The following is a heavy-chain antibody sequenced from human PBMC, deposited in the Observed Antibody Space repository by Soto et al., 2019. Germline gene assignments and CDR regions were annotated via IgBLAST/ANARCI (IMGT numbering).Heavy chain of an antibody. J-gene: IGHJ4*02. V-gene: IGHV2-5*02. CDR2: IYWDDDE. CDR1: GFSLTTDGEG. Sequence: QITLKESGPTLVKPAQTLALTCSFSGFSLTTDGEGVGWVRQPPGEALEWLALIYWDDDERYSASLKSRLTITKDPSKNQVVLIMTNMDPLDTATYYCAHSRNLITEDAQVGDFDYWGQGTLVTVSS. CDR3: AHSRNLITEDAQVGDFDY. D-gene: IGHD3-10*01.